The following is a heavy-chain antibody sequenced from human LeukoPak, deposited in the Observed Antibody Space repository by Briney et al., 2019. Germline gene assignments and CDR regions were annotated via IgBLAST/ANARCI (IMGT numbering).Heavy chain of an antibody. CDR1: GYTLTELS. D-gene: IGHD4-23*01. CDR2: IIPIFGTA. J-gene: IGHJ3*02. CDR3: ARCSYGGNRPFAFDI. V-gene: IGHV1-69*13. Sequence: SVKVSCKVSGYTLTELSMHWVRQAPGQGLEWMGGIIPIFGTANYAQKFQGRVTITADESTSTAYMELSSLRSEDTAVYYCARCSYGGNRPFAFDIWGQGTMVTVSS.